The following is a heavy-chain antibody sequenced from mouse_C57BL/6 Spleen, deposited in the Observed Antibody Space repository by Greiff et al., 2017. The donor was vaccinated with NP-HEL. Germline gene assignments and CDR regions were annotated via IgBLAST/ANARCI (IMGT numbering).Heavy chain of an antibody. CDR3: ARDSNYFDY. D-gene: IGHD2-5*01. Sequence: QVQLQQSGAELVRPGTSVKVSCKASGYAFTSYLIEWVKQRPGQGLEWIGVINPGRGGTNYNEKFKGKETLTADKSSSTADMQLSSLTSEESAVYYCARDSNYFDYWGQGTTLTVSS. CDR1: GYAFTSYL. CDR2: INPGRGGT. J-gene: IGHJ2*01. V-gene: IGHV1-54*01.